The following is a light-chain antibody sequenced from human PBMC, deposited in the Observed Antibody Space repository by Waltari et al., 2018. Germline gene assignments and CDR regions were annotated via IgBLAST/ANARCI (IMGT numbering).Light chain of an antibody. CDR1: ASNIGGNL. Sequence: QSALTQPTSASGTPGQRVTIPCSGSASNIGGNLVNWYQQLPGTAPKLLIYRSDQRPSGVPDRFSGSKTGSSASLAISGLQSEDEGDYFCASWDDSLNGHWVFGGGTKVTVL. CDR2: RSD. J-gene: IGLJ3*02. CDR3: ASWDDSLNGHWV. V-gene: IGLV1-44*01.